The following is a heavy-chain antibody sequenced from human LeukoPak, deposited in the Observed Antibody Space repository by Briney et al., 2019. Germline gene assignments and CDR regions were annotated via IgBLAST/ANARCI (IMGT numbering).Heavy chain of an antibody. J-gene: IGHJ3*02. D-gene: IGHD1-14*01. Sequence: SVKVSCKTSGGTFSSYGFSWVRQSPGHGLQWMGGIIPIFGTTSYAPRFHDRVTITADKSTSTAYMELNSLTSEDTAVYYCASLRISIDPLDIWGQGTMVTVSS. CDR3: ASLRISIDPLDI. CDR2: IIPIFGTT. CDR1: GGTFSSYG. V-gene: IGHV1-69*06.